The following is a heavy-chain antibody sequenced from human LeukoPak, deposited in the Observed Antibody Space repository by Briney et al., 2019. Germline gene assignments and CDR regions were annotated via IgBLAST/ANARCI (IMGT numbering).Heavy chain of an antibody. CDR1: GGTFSSYA. V-gene: IGHV1-69*04. D-gene: IGHD6-13*01. CDR3: ARDPDSSSWYSWFDP. J-gene: IGHJ5*02. CDR2: IIPILGIA. Sequence: SVKVSCKASGGTFSSYAIIWVRQAPGQGLEWMGRIIPILGIANYAQKFQGRVTITADKSTSTAYMELSSLRSEDTAVYYCARDPDSSSWYSWFDPWGQGTLVTVSS.